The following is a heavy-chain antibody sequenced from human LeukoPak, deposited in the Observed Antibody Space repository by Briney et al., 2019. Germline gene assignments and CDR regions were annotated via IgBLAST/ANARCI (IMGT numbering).Heavy chain of an antibody. CDR1: GFTFSSYA. J-gene: IGHJ4*02. CDR3: ARKKGYYFDY. V-gene: IGHV3-23*01. CDR2: ISGSGGST. Sequence: PGGSLRLSCAASGFTFSSYAMSWVRQAPGKGLEWVSAISGSGGSTYYADSVKGRFTISRDNAKNSLYLQMNSLRDEDTAVYYCARKKGYYFDYWGQGTLVTVSS.